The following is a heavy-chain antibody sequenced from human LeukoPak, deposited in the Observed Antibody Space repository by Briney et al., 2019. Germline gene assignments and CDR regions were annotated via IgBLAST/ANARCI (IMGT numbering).Heavy chain of an antibody. Sequence: PSETLSLTCAVYGGSFSGYYWSWIRQPPGKGLEWIGEINHSGSTNYNPSLKSRVTISVDTSKNQFSLKLSSVTAADTAVYYCARSYQLGSYGWFDPCGQGTLVTVSS. V-gene: IGHV4-34*01. CDR2: INHSGST. D-gene: IGHD2-2*01. J-gene: IGHJ5*02. CDR1: GGSFSGYY. CDR3: ARSYQLGSYGWFDP.